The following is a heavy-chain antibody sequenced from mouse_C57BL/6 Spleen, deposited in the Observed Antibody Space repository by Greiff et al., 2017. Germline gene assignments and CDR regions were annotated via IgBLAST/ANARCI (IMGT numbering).Heavy chain of an antibody. J-gene: IGHJ1*03. CDR3: VRGGGSSNWYFDV. CDR2: IRSKSNNYAT. V-gene: IGHV10-1*01. D-gene: IGHD1-1*01. CDR1: GFSFNTYA. Sequence: EVHLVESGGGLVQPKGSLKLSCAASGFSFNTYAMNWVRQAPGKGLEWVARIRSKSNNYATYYADSVKDRFTISRDDSESMLYLQMNNLKSEDTAMYYCVRGGGSSNWYFDVWGTGTTVTVSS.